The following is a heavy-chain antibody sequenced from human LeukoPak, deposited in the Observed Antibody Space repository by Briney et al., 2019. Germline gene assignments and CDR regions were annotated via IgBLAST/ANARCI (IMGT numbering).Heavy chain of an antibody. D-gene: IGHD3-22*01. V-gene: IGHV1-8*01. CDR1: GYTFTSYD. CDR2: MNPNSGNT. CDR3: ARGGYYYDSSGYYYLAFDI. J-gene: IGHJ3*02. Sequence: ASVKVSCKASGYTFTSYDINWVRQATGQGLEWMGWMNPNSGNTGYAQKFQGRVTMTRNTSISTAYMELSSLRSEDMAVYYCARGGYYYDSSGYYYLAFDIWGQGTMVAVSS.